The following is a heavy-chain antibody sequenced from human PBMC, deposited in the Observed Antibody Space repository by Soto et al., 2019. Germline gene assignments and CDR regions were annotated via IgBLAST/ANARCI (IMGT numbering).Heavy chain of an antibody. D-gene: IGHD1-26*01. CDR1: GGSLSGYY. Sequence: SETMSLTCSVYGGSLSGYYWIWIRQPPGKGLEWIGEINHSGSTNYTPSLKSRVTISVDTSKSQFSLKLSSVTAADTAVYYCARHPALLRYYYGMDVWGQGTTV. V-gene: IGHV4-34*01. CDR2: INHSGST. CDR3: ARHPALLRYYYGMDV. J-gene: IGHJ6*02.